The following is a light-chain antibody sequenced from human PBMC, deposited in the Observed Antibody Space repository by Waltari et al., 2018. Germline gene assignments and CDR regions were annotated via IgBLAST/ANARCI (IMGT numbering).Light chain of an antibody. CDR2: GAS. J-gene: IGKJ2*01. CDR3: QQYGSSPVT. CDR1: PSVSSSY. V-gene: IGKV3-20*01. Sequence: EIVLTQSPGTLSLSPGERATLSCRASPSVSSSYLAWYQQKPGQAPRLLIYGASSRATGIPDRFSGSGSGTDFTLTISRLEPEDFAVYYCQQYGSSPVTFGQGTKLEIK.